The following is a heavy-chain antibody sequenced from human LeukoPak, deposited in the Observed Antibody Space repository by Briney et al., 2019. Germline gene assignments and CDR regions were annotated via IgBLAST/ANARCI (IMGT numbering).Heavy chain of an antibody. J-gene: IGHJ4*02. CDR2: INRNSDKV. D-gene: IGHD2-2*01. CDR1: GFTFSSYT. V-gene: IGHV3-9*01. CDR3: TKDRYCPSTNCPVDY. Sequence: GGSLRLSCAASGFTFSSYTMNWVRQAPGKGLEWVSGINRNSDKVGYADSVKGRLTISRDNARNFLYLQMNSLRLEDTAMYYCTKDRYCPSTNCPVDYWGQGTLVTVSS.